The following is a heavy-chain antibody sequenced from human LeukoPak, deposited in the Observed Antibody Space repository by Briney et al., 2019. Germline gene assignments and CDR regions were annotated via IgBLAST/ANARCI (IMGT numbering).Heavy chain of an antibody. CDR1: GYTFTSYD. D-gene: IGHD3-10*01. CDR2: MNPNSGNT. V-gene: IGHV1-8*01. J-gene: IGHJ6*01. Sequence: ASVKVSCTASGYTFTSYDINWVRQATGQGLEWMGWMNPNSGNTGYAQKFQGRVIMTRNTSISTAYMELSSLRSEDTAVYYCARVIMVRGVIIYYYYGMDVWGRGTTVTVSS. CDR3: ARVIMVRGVIIYYYYGMDV.